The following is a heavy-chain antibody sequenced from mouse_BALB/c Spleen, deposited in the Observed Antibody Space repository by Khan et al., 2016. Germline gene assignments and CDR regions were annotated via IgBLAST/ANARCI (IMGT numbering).Heavy chain of an antibody. V-gene: IGHV3-1*02. D-gene: IGHD1-1*01. CDR1: GFSITSDYS. J-gene: IGHJ3*01. CDR2: IHYSGST. Sequence: EVQLQESGPDLVKPSQSLSLTCTVTGFSITSDYSWHWIRQFPGNKLEWMGYIHYSGSTNYNPSLKSRISITRVTSKNQLFLQLNSVTTEDAATFYCARDYYGGAPWFAYWGQGTLVPVSA. CDR3: ARDYYGGAPWFAY.